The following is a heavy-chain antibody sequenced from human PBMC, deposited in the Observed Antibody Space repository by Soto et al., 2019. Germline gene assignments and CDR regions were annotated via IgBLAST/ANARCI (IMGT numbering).Heavy chain of an antibody. D-gene: IGHD3-22*01. J-gene: IGHJ4*02. V-gene: IGHV3-48*03. CDR2: ITSSGSAK. CDR1: GXTFSRYY. Sequence: GSLRLSCAASGXTFSRYYMNWVRQAPGKGLEWVSYITSSGSAKYYADSVKGRFTISRDNAKNSLYLQMNSLRADDTAVYYCARVYDSSGYYYVFGYWGQGTLVTVSS. CDR3: ARVYDSSGYYYVFGY.